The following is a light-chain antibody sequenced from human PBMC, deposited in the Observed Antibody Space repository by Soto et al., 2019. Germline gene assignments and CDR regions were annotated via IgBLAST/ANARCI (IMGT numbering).Light chain of an antibody. V-gene: IGLV1-51*01. Sequence: QSVLTQPPSVSAAPGQKVTISCSGSSSNIGENYVSWYQLLPGTAPKLLIYDNDKRPSGIPDRFSASKSGTSATLGLTGLQTGDEADYYCGTWDNNLRGEVFGGGTKSPS. CDR2: DND. CDR3: GTWDNNLRGEV. CDR1: SSNIGENY. J-gene: IGLJ2*01.